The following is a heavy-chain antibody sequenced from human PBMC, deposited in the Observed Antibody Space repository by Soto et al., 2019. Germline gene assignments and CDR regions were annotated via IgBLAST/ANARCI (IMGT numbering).Heavy chain of an antibody. CDR3: ARDGAGMGV. V-gene: IGHV3-30-3*01. D-gene: IGHD3-16*01. CDR1: GFTFSSYA. Sequence: QVQLVESGGGVVQPGRSLRLSCAASGFTFSSYAMHWVRQAPGKGLEWVAVISYDGSNKYYADSVKGRFTISRDNSKNTLYLQMNSLRAEDTAVYYCARDGAGMGVWGQGTTVTVSS. CDR2: ISYDGSNK. J-gene: IGHJ6*02.